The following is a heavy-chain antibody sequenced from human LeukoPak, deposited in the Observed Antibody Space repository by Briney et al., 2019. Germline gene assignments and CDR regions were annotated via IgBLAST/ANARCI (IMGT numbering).Heavy chain of an antibody. V-gene: IGHV4-59*01. J-gene: IGHJ6*02. D-gene: IGHD3-3*01. CDR2: IYYSGST. Sequence: GSLRLSCAASGCTFSSYAMSWIRQPPGKGLEWIGYIYYSGSTNYNPSLKSRVTISVDTSKNQFSLKLSSVTAADTAVYYCARTYDFWSGYDLEYGMDVWGQGTTVTVSS. CDR1: GCTFSSYA. CDR3: ARTYDFWSGYDLEYGMDV.